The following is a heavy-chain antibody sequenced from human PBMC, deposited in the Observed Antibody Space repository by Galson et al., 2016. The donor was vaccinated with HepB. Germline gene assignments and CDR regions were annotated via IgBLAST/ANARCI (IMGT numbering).Heavy chain of an antibody. D-gene: IGHD3-22*01. J-gene: IGHJ4*02. Sequence: LRLSCAASGFTFSSYSMNWVRQAPGKGLEWVSSISSSGSYIYYADSVKGRFTISRDNAKNSLYLQMNSLRAEDTAVYYCARENHYYDSSGYYSHVDYWGQGTLVTVSS. V-gene: IGHV3-21*01. CDR1: GFTFSSYS. CDR3: ARENHYYDSSGYYSHVDY. CDR2: ISSSGSYI.